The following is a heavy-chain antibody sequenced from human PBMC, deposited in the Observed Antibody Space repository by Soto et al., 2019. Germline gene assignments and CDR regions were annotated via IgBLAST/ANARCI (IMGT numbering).Heavy chain of an antibody. D-gene: IGHD2-15*01. CDR2: IYYSGST. J-gene: IGHJ3*02. CDR1: GGSISSGGYY. Sequence: SETLSLTCTVSGGSISSGGYYWSWIRQHPGKGLEWIGYIYYSGSTYYNPSLESRVTISVDTSKNQFSLKLSSVTAADTAVYYCARTCRRGSSVMCLDPFDIWGQGTMVTVSS. V-gene: IGHV4-31*03. CDR3: ARTCRRGSSVMCLDPFDI.